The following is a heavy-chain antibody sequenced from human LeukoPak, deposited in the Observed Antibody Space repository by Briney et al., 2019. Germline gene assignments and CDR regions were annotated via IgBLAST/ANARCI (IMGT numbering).Heavy chain of an antibody. V-gene: IGHV3-9*01. CDR3: TKDKGTGVAAAGQGGYFYYGMNV. CDR1: GFTFDDYA. Sequence: GGSLRLSCAASGFTFDDYAMHWVRQAPGKGLEWVSGISWNSNNIGYADSVKGRFTISRDNAKNSLYLQMNSLRAEDTALYYCTKDKGTGVAAAGQGGYFYYGMNVWGQGTTVIVSS. D-gene: IGHD6-13*01. J-gene: IGHJ6*02. CDR2: ISWNSNNI.